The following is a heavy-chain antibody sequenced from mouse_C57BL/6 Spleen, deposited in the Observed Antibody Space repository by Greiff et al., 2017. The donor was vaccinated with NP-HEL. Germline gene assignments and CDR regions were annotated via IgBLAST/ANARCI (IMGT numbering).Heavy chain of an antibody. J-gene: IGHJ2*01. Sequence: DVKLVESGGGLVKPGGSLKLSCAASGFTFSDYGMHWVRQAPEKGLEWVAYISSGSSTIYYADKVKGRFTISRDNAKNTLFLQMTSLRSEDTAMYYCARAYGSSYVPFDYWGQGTTLTVSS. CDR1: GFTFSDYG. D-gene: IGHD1-1*01. CDR2: ISSGSSTI. CDR3: ARAYGSSYVPFDY. V-gene: IGHV5-17*01.